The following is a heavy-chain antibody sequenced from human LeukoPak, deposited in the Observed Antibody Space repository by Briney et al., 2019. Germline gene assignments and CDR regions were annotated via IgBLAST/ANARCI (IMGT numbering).Heavy chain of an antibody. V-gene: IGHV1-46*01. CDR3: TRSQYYRMDV. CDR2: INPTGGST. Sequence: ASVKVSCKASGYTFTSYYMHWVRQAPGQGLEWMGMINPTGGSTSYAQKFQGRVTMTRDTSTSTVYMELSSLRSEDTAVYYCTRSQYYRMDVWGQGTTVTVSS. CDR1: GYTFTSYY. J-gene: IGHJ6*02.